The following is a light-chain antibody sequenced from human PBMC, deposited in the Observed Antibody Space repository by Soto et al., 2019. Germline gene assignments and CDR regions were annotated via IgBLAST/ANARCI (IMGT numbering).Light chain of an antibody. CDR2: GAS. Sequence: EVVMTQSPAALSVSPGERATLSCRASQTVTSTYLAWYQQKLGQAPRLVIYGASSRATGIPDRFSGSGSGTDFTLTISRLEPEDFAVYYCQQYGSSVWTFGQGTKVDI. CDR1: QTVTSTY. CDR3: QQYGSSVWT. J-gene: IGKJ1*01. V-gene: IGKV3-20*01.